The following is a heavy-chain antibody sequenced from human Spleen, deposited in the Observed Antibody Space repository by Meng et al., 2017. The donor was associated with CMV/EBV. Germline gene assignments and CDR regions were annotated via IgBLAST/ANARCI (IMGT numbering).Heavy chain of an antibody. CDR2: ISHDGNTK. D-gene: IGHD6-13*01. V-gene: IGHV3-30-3*01. J-gene: IGHJ6*02. Sequence: GGSLRLSCAASGFTFSIFGLHWVRQAPGKGLEWVAVISHDGNTKYYVDSVKGRFTISRDNAKNSLFLQMNSLRAEDTAVYYCARVAAAGRGMDVWGPGTTVTVSS. CDR1: GFTFSIFG. CDR3: ARVAAAGRGMDV.